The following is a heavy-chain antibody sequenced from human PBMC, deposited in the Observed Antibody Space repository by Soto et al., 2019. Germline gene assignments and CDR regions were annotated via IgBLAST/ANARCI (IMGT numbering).Heavy chain of an antibody. CDR3: ARGTYYDFWSGYSPPAYGMDV. J-gene: IGHJ6*02. CDR1: GYTFTSYD. CDR2: MNPNSGNT. D-gene: IGHD3-3*01. Sequence: ASVKVSCKASGYTFTSYDINWVRQATGQGLEWMGWMNPNSGNTGYAQKFQGRVTMTRNTSISTAYMELSSLRSEDTAVYYCARGTYYDFWSGYSPPAYGMDVWGQGTTVTVSS. V-gene: IGHV1-8*01.